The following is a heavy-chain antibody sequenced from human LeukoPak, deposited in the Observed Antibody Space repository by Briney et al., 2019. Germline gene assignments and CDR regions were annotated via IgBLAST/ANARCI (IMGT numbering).Heavy chain of an antibody. J-gene: IGHJ4*02. CDR1: GFTFSSYS. CDR3: ARDFRWFGTFDY. CDR2: ISISSSYI. Sequence: GGSLRLSCAASGFTFSSYSMNWVRQAPGKGLEWVSSISISSSYIYYADSVKGRFTISRDNAKNSLYLQMNSLRAEDTAVYYCARDFRWFGTFDYWGQGTLVTVSS. V-gene: IGHV3-21*01. D-gene: IGHD3-10*01.